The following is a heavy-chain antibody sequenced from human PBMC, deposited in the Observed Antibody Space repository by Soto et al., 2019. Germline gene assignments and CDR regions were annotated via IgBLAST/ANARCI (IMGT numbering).Heavy chain of an antibody. D-gene: IGHD4-4*01. CDR2: VSFDSKNK. Sequence: LVESGGGVVQPGRSLTLSCGGSGFSFESYSMHWVRQAPGKGLEWVATVSFDSKNKYYSDSVEGRFTLSRDNAKNIVYLQMNSLRHDDTAVYYCAKETVQTTYSFYGMDVWGPGTTVTVSS. V-gene: IGHV3-33*03. CDR3: AKETVQTTYSFYGMDV. CDR1: GFSFESYS. J-gene: IGHJ6*02.